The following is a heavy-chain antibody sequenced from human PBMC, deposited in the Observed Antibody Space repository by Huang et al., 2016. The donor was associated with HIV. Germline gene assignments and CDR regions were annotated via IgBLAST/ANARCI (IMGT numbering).Heavy chain of an antibody. CDR1: GFTFSSYG. CDR2: INRDGSST. Sequence: VQLVESGGGVVQPGGSLRLSCAASGFTFSSYGMHWVRQAAGKGLVGVSLINRDGSSTSYADSVKGRFTISRDNAKNTLYLQMNSLRAEDTAVYYCARDGVMLDYWGQGTLVTVSS. CDR3: ARDGVMLDY. D-gene: IGHD3-16*01. V-gene: IGHV3-74*01. J-gene: IGHJ4*02.